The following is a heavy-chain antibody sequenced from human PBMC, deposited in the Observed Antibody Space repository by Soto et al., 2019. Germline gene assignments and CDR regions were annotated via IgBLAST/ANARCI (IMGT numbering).Heavy chain of an antibody. CDR3: ARDHYTYGLLLYLDY. V-gene: IGHV1-46*01. CDR2: INPYGGDT. J-gene: IGHJ4*02. D-gene: IGHD5-18*01. CDR1: GYTFTYYH. Sequence: ASVKVSCKASGYTFTYYHVHWVRQAPRQGLEWMGIINPYGGDTTYAQKFQGRVTMTRDTSTSTVYMELSSLRSEDTALYYCARDHYTYGLLLYLDYWGQGALVPVSS.